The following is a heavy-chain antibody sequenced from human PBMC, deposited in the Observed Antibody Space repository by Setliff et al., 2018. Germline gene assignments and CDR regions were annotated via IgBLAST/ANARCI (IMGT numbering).Heavy chain of an antibody. CDR3: AREGTRGYFYYYMDV. CDR1: ASTFNNYY. J-gene: IGHJ6*03. CDR2: IKQDGSEK. D-gene: IGHD1-1*01. V-gene: IGHV3-7*03. Sequence: GGSLRLSCAASASTFNNYYMSWVRQAPGKGLEWVANIKQDGSEKYYADSVEGRFTISRDNAKNSLYLQMNSLRAEDTAVYYCAREGTRGYFYYYMDVWGKGTTVTVSS.